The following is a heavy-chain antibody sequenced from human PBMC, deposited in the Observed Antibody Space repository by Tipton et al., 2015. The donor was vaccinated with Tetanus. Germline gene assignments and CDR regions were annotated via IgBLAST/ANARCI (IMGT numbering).Heavy chain of an antibody. V-gene: IGHV3-53*01. CDR1: GLTVSGNF. CDR3: GHRGYGGSYE. J-gene: IGHJ4*02. Sequence: SLRLSCFASGLTVSGNFMTWVRQAPGKGLEWISDIYSGGSTYYAGSVKGRFTISRDNSKNTLYLQMNSLRAEDTAVYYCGHRGYGGSYEWGQGTLVTVSS. D-gene: IGHD1-26*01. CDR2: IYSGGST.